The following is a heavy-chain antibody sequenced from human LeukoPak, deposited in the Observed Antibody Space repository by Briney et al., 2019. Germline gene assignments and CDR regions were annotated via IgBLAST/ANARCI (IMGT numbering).Heavy chain of an antibody. J-gene: IGHJ4*02. Sequence: PGMSLRLSCAASGFTFNNFGMHWVRQAPGKGLEWVSVISYSGSVQFYADSVKGRFTISRDNSKNTLYLQMNSLRAEDTAVYYCAKVYQSYYFDYWGQGTLVTVSS. CDR3: AKVYQSYYFDY. V-gene: IGHV3-30*18. D-gene: IGHD2-2*01. CDR1: GFTFNNFG. CDR2: ISYSGSVQ.